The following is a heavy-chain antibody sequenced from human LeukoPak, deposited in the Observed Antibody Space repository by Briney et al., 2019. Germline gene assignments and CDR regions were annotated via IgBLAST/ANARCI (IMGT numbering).Heavy chain of an antibody. Sequence: ASVKVSCKASGYTFTGYYMHWVRQAPGQGLEWMGWINPNSGGTNYAQKFQGRVTMTRDTSISTAYMELSRLRSDDTAVYCCARNLRAAGIAYDYWGQGTLVTVSS. CDR2: INPNSGGT. D-gene: IGHD6-13*01. V-gene: IGHV1-2*02. CDR3: ARNLRAAGIAYDY. CDR1: GYTFTGYY. J-gene: IGHJ4*02.